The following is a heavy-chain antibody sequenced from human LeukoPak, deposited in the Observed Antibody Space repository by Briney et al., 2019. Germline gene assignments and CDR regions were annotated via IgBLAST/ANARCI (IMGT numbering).Heavy chain of an antibody. CDR1: GFTFSSYA. CDR3: ARCGDDYGGNTPLGAFDI. V-gene: IGHV3-23*01. Sequence: PGGSLRLSCAASGFTFSSYAMSWVSQAPGKGLEWVSAISGSGGSTYYADSVKGRFTISRDNSKNTLYLQMNSLRAEDTAVYYCARCGDDYGGNTPLGAFDIWGQGTMVTVSS. D-gene: IGHD4-23*01. CDR2: ISGSGGST. J-gene: IGHJ3*02.